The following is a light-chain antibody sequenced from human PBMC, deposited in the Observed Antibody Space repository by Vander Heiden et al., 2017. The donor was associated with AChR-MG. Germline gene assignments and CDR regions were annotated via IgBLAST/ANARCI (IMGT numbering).Light chain of an antibody. CDR2: DAL. Sequence: EIVLTQSPATLSLSPGESATLSCEATQRVHRLYVAWFQQRPGLAPSLLISDALTSAIGITYRCSGSGSGTAFTLTISRLEPEDFAVYYCHQYGSSPITFGQGTRVEIK. CDR1: QRVHRLY. CDR3: HQYGSSPIT. J-gene: IGKJ5*01. V-gene: IGKV3D-20*01.